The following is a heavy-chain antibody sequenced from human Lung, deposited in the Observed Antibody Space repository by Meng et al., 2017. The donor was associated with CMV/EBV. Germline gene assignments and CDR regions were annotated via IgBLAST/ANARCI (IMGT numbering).Heavy chain of an antibody. D-gene: IGHD2-2*01. V-gene: IGHV5-51*01. Sequence: GSGYGFVTYWFGWVRQMPGKGLEWMGIIYPVDSDTRYSPSFQGQVTISADKSISTAYLQWSSLKASDTAMYFCARLDCTPTSCYLDSWGQGTLVTVSS. CDR1: GYGFVTYW. CDR2: IYPVDSDT. CDR3: ARLDCTPTSCYLDS. J-gene: IGHJ5*01.